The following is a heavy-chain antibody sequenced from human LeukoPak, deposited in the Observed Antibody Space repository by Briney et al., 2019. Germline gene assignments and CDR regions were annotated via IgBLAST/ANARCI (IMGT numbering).Heavy chain of an antibody. J-gene: IGHJ4*02. D-gene: IGHD3-10*01. V-gene: IGHV4-30-2*01. CDR1: GGSISSGGYS. CDR3: ASYFYGSGSYYFDY. CDR2: IYHSGST. Sequence: SETLSLTCAVSGGSISSGGYSWSWIRQPPGKGLEWIGYIYHSGSTYYNPSLKSRVTISVDRSKNQFSLKLSSVIAADTAVYYCASYFYGSGSYYFDYWGQGTLVTVSS.